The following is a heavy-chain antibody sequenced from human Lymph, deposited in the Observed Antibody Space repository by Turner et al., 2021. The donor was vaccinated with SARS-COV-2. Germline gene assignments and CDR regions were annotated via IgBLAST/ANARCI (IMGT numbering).Heavy chain of an antibody. CDR2: ISYDGLNK. J-gene: IGHJ3*02. V-gene: IGHV3-30*04. D-gene: IGHD1-26*01. Sequence: QVQLVESGGGLVQPGRSLRLSCAASGFTFSTYAIHWVRQAPGKGLEWVAVISYDGLNKYYSDSVKGQFTISRDNYKNTLYLQMSSLRAEDTAVYYCGRGSGSYLSAFDIWGQGTMVTVSS. CDR3: GRGSGSYLSAFDI. CDR1: GFTFSTYA.